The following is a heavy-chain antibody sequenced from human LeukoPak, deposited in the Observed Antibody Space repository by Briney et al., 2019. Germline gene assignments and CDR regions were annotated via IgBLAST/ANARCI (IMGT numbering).Heavy chain of an antibody. CDR2: ISSSSSYI. J-gene: IGHJ6*02. CDR3: ARDRVTMVRGVISSYYGMDV. Sequence: PGGSLRLSCAASGFTFSSYSMNWVRQAPGKGLEWVSSISSSSSYIYYADSVKGRFTISRDNAKNSLYLQMNSLRAEDTAVYYCARDRVTMVRGVISSYYGMDVWGQGTTVTVS. V-gene: IGHV3-21*01. D-gene: IGHD3-10*01. CDR1: GFTFSSYS.